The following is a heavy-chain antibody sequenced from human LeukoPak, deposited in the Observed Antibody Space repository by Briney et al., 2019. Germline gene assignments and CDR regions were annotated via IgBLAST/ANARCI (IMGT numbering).Heavy chain of an antibody. CDR1: GFTFDDYA. D-gene: IGHD4-11*01. Sequence: GRSLRLSCAASGFTFDDYAMHWVRQAPGKGLEWVSGISWNSGSIGYADPVKGRFTISRDNAKNSLYLQMNSLRAEDTALYYCAKDKVDDYSNSLFDYWGQGTLVTVSS. CDR2: ISWNSGSI. J-gene: IGHJ4*02. CDR3: AKDKVDDYSNSLFDY. V-gene: IGHV3-9*01.